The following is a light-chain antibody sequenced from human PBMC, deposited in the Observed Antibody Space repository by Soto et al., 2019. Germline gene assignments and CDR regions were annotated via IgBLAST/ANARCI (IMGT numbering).Light chain of an antibody. CDR2: SNN. V-gene: IGLV1-44*01. J-gene: IGLJ1*01. CDR1: SSNIGSNT. CDR3: AAWDDSLNGYV. Sequence: QDVLTQPPSASGTPGQRVTISCSGSSSNIGSNTVNWYQQLPGTAPKLLIYSNNQRPSGVPDRFSGSKSGTSASLAISGLQSEDAADYYCAAWDDSLNGYVFGTGTKVTVL.